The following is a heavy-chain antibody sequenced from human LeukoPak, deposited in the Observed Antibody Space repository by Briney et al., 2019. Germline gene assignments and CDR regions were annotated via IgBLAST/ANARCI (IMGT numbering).Heavy chain of an antibody. CDR2: IYYSGST. D-gene: IGHD5-12*01. V-gene: IGHV4-59*08. J-gene: IGHJ4*02. Sequence: KPSETLSLTCAVYGGSFSGYYWSWIRQPPGKGLEWIGYIYYSGSTNYNPSLKSRVTISVDTSKNQFSLKLSSVTAADTAVYYCARLLEDGYNYYFDYWGQGTLVTVSS. CDR3: ARLLEDGYNYYFDY. CDR1: GGSFSGYY.